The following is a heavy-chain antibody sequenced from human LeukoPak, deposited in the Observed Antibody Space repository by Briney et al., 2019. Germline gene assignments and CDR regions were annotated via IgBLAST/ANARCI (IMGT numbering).Heavy chain of an antibody. J-gene: IGHJ4*02. D-gene: IGHD1-26*01. CDR3: ARRIGGAYNFDY. CDR1: GFTFSSYA. V-gene: IGHV3-23*01. Sequence: GGSLRLSCAGSGFTFSSYALSWVRQAPGKGLELFSVTSGSGGTTYYADSVKGRFTISRDNTKNTLYLQMNSLRDEDTAVYYCARRIGGAYNFDYWGQGTLVTVSS. CDR2: TSGSGGTT.